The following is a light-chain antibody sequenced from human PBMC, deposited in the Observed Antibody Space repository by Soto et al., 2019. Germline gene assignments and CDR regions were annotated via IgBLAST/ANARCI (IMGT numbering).Light chain of an antibody. Sequence: QSALTQPASVSGSPGQSITISCTGTSTDVGGFNYVSWYQQHPGKAPKLMISEVSNRPSGVSNRFSGSKSGNTASLTISGLQAEDEADYYCSSYTNSSTVVFGGGTQLTVL. CDR1: STDVGGFNY. CDR2: EVS. J-gene: IGLJ2*01. CDR3: SSYTNSSTVV. V-gene: IGLV2-14*01.